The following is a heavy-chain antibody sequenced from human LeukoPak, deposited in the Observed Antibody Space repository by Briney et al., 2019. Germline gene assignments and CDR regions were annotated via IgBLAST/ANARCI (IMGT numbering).Heavy chain of an antibody. Sequence: SETLSLTCTVSGGSISSSSYYWGWIRQPPGKGLEWIGSIYYSGSTYYNPSLKSRVTISVDTSKNQFSLKLSSVTAADTAVYYCARDGYGESSNFDYWGQGTLVTVSS. V-gene: IGHV4-39*07. D-gene: IGHD4-17*01. CDR3: ARDGYGESSNFDY. CDR2: IYYSGST. J-gene: IGHJ4*02. CDR1: GGSISSSSYY.